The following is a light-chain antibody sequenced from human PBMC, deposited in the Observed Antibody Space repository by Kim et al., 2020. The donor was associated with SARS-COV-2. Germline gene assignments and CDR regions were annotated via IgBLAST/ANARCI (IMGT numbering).Light chain of an antibody. CDR2: STS. J-gene: IGLJ3*02. Sequence: GQRVISSCSGLRSSIVKNHANTYHHHPGPAPNSLIFSTSHRPSCVPDRFSGSMSGPSASLAISGIQSVDEADYYCAAWAASLTGLSGGGTRLPVL. V-gene: IGLV1-44*01. CDR3: AAWAASLTGL. CDR1: RSSIVKNH.